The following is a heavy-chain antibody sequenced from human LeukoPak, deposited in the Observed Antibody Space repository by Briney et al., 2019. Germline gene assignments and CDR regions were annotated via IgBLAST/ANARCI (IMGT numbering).Heavy chain of an antibody. J-gene: IGHJ6*03. V-gene: IGHV4-31*03. CDR3: ARDQGGYSNTYYYYMDV. Sequence: SETLSLTCTVSGGSISSGGYYWSWIRQHPGKGLEWIGYIYYSGSTYYNPSLKSRVTISVDTSKNQFSLKLSSVTAADTAVYYCARDQGGYSNTYYYYMDVWGKGTTVTVSS. CDR2: IYYSGST. CDR1: GGSISSGGYY. D-gene: IGHD4-11*01.